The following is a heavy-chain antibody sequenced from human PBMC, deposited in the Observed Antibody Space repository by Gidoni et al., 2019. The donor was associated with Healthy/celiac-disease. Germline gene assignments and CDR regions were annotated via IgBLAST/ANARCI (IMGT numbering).Heavy chain of an antibody. CDR2: FDPEDGET. CDR1: GYTLTDLS. Sequence: QVQMVQSGAEGKKPGASGKVSCKVSGYTLTDLSMHWVRQAPGKGLEWMGGFDPEDGETIYAQKFQGRVTMTEYTSTDTAYMELSSLRSEDTAVYYCASTIFGGLSFDYWGQGTLVTVSS. D-gene: IGHD3-3*01. V-gene: IGHV1-24*01. J-gene: IGHJ4*02. CDR3: ASTIFGGLSFDY.